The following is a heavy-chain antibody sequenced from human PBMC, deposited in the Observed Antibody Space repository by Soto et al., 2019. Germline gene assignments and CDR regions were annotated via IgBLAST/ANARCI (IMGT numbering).Heavy chain of an antibody. D-gene: IGHD6-19*01. J-gene: IGHJ4*02. V-gene: IGHV4-4*07. Sequence: PSETLSLTCTVSGGSISSYYWSCIRQPAGKGLEWIGRIYTSGSSNYNPSLKRRVTMSVDTSKNQISLKLSSVTAADTAVYYCARFAYSSGWYYFDYWGQGTLVTVSS. CDR3: ARFAYSSGWYYFDY. CDR1: GGSISSYY. CDR2: IYTSGSS.